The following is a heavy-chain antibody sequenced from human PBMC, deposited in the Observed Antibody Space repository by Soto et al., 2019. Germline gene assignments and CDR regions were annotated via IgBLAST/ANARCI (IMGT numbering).Heavy chain of an antibody. J-gene: IGHJ6*02. CDR3: ARDYGSGSYQDYYYYGMDV. D-gene: IGHD3-10*01. Sequence: GGSLRLSCAASGFPFSSYGMHWVRKDPGKGLEWVAVIWYDGSNKYYADSVKGRFTISRDNSKNTLYLQMNSLRAEDTAVYYCARDYGSGSYQDYYYYGMDVWGQGTTVTVSS. CDR2: IWYDGSNK. V-gene: IGHV3-33*01. CDR1: GFPFSSYG.